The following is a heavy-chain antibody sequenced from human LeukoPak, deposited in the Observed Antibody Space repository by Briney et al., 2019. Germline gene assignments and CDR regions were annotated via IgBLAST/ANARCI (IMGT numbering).Heavy chain of an antibody. CDR2: INHSGST. CDR1: GGSFSGYY. Sequence: NPSETLSLTCAVYGGSFSGYYWSWIRQPPGKGLEWIGEINHSGSTNYNPSLKSRVTISVDTSKNQFSLKLSSVTAADTAVYYCARESPCCTNGVCYYMDVWGKGTTVTVSS. V-gene: IGHV4-34*01. J-gene: IGHJ6*03. CDR3: ARESPCCTNGVCYYMDV. D-gene: IGHD2-8*01.